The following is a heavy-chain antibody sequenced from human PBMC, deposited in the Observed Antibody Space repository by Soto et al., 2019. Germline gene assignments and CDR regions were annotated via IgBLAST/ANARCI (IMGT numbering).Heavy chain of an antibody. Sequence: ASVKVSCKASGYTFSSYYMHWVRQAPGQGLEWVGLINPGTGATTYAQKFQGRATMTSDTSTSTVYMELRSLTSEDTAVYYCARDHIAAADTYALDIWGQGTMVTVSS. D-gene: IGHD6-25*01. CDR2: INPGTGAT. CDR1: GYTFSSYY. V-gene: IGHV1-46*01. J-gene: IGHJ3*02. CDR3: ARDHIAAADTYALDI.